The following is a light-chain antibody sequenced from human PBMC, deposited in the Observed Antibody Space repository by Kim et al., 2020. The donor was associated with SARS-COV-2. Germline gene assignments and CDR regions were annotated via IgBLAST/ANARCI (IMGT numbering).Light chain of an antibody. CDR1: NSVY. Sequence: NSVYLGWYQRRPGQAPSLLFYGASSRATGIPDRFSGRGSGTDFPLTITKLEPEDFAVFSCQQYDTSLTFGHGTRLEIK. V-gene: IGKV3-20*01. J-gene: IGKJ5*01. CDR3: QQYDTSLT. CDR2: GAS.